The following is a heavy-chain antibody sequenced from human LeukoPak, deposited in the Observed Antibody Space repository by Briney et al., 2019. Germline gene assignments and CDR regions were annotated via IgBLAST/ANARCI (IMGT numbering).Heavy chain of an antibody. CDR1: GYTFTNYG. J-gene: IGHJ4*01. CDR2: ISANDGYA. CDR3: ARGDFISSRDYLFFFDY. V-gene: IGHV1-18*01. Sequence: ASVKVSCKTSGYTFTNYGITWVRQAPGQGLEWVGWISANDGYAKYAQKVQGRVTMTTDTPTSTAYMELRSLTSDDTAVYSCARGDFISSRDYLFFFDYWGQGSLVTVSS. D-gene: IGHD3-16*01.